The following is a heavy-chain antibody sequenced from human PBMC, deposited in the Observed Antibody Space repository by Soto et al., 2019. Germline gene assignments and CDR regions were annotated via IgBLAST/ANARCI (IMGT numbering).Heavy chain of an antibody. V-gene: IGHV4-4*02. CDR3: AREIRPYTAMVTGWFDP. J-gene: IGHJ5*02. D-gene: IGHD5-18*01. CDR2: IYHSGST. Sequence: QVQLQESGPGLVKPSGTLSLTCAVSGGSISSSNWWSWVRQPPGKGLEWIGEIYHSGSTNYNPSLKSRVTISVDKSKNQFSLKLSAVTAADKAVYYCAREIRPYTAMVTGWFDPWGQGTLVTVSS. CDR1: GGSISSSNW.